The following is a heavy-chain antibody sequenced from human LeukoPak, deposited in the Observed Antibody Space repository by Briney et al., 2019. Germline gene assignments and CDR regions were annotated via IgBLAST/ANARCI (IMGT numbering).Heavy chain of an antibody. CDR2: INPNSGGT. D-gene: IGHD2/OR15-2a*01. CDR1: GYTFIGYY. V-gene: IGHV1-2*06. CDR3: ARVRELNFDY. J-gene: IGHJ4*02. Sequence: GASVKVSCKASGYTFIGYYMHWVRQAPGQGLEWMGRINPNSGGTNYAQKFQGRVTMTRDTSISTAYMDLSRLRSDDTAMCYCARVRELNFDYWGQGTLVTVSS.